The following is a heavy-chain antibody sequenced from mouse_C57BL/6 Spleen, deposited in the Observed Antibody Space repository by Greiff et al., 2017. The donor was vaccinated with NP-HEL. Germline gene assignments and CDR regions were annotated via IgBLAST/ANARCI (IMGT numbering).Heavy chain of an antibody. CDR1: GYAFSSSW. CDR2: IYPGDGDT. J-gene: IGHJ4*01. Sequence: QVQLQQSGPELVKPGASVKISCKASGYAFSSSWMNWVKQRPGKGLEWIGRIYPGDGDTNYNGKFKGKATLTADKSSSTAYMQLSSLTSEDSAVYFCARSTVKDYAMDYWGQGTSGTVSS. V-gene: IGHV1-82*01. D-gene: IGHD1-1*01. CDR3: ARSTVKDYAMDY.